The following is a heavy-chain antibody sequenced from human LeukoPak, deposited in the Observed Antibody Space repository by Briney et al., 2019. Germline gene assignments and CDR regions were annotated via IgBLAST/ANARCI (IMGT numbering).Heavy chain of an antibody. CDR3: AGFGPLSTWIQLVPFDY. J-gene: IGHJ4*02. D-gene: IGHD5-18*01. V-gene: IGHV1-2*06. Sequence: ASVKVSCKASGYTFTGYYMHWVRQAPGQGLEWMGRINPNSGGTNYAQKFQGRVTMTRDTSISTAYMELSSLRSDDTAVYYCAGFGPLSTWIQLVPFDYRGQGTLVTVSS. CDR2: INPNSGGT. CDR1: GYTFTGYY.